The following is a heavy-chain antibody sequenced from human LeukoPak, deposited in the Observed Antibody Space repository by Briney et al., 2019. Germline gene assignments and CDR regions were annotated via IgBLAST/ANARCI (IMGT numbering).Heavy chain of an antibody. CDR3: ARDERGSYTFDY. CDR1: GFTFSSYA. D-gene: IGHD1-26*01. V-gene: IGHV3-30*04. Sequence: GGSLRLSCAASGFTFSSYAMHWVRQAPGKGLEWVAVISHDGSNKYYADSVKGRFTISRDNSKNTLYLQMNSLRAEDTAVYYCARDERGSYTFDYWGQGTLVTVSP. CDR2: ISHDGSNK. J-gene: IGHJ4*02.